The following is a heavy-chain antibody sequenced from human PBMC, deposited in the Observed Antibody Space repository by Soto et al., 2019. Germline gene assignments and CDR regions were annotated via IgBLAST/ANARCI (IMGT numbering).Heavy chain of an antibody. CDR3: AKLEWLEFGGDY. J-gene: IGHJ4*02. V-gene: IGHV3-23*01. CDR2: ISASGEKP. CDR1: GFAFSDYP. D-gene: IGHD6-19*01. Sequence: EVHLLESGGGLVQPGKSLKISCATSGFAFSDYPMTWVRQPPGQGLEWVSGISASGEKPYYADSVKGRFTISRDNSKNTLSLQMNSLRVEDTGIYYCAKLEWLEFGGDYWGQGTLVTVSS.